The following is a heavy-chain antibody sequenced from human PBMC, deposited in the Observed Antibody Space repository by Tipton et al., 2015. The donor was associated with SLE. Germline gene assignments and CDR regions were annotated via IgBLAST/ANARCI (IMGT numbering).Heavy chain of an antibody. J-gene: IGHJ2*01. D-gene: IGHD4-17*01. CDR2: ISWNSGSI. Sequence: SLRLSCAASGFTFDDYSMHWVRQAPGKGREWVAGISWNSGSIGYADPVKGRFPISRDNAKNPLYPQMNSLGAGGTALDYCAKERRDYAEGYFDLGGRSTLVSVS. CDR3: AKERRDYAEGYFDL. CDR1: GFTFDDYS. V-gene: IGHV3-9*01.